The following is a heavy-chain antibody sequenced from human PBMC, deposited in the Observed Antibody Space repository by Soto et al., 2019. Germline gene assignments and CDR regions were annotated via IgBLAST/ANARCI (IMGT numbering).Heavy chain of an antibody. CDR3: ATPTVTQSFYYYGMDV. V-gene: IGHV1-69*01. Sequence: QVQLVQSGAEVKKPGSSVKVSCKASGGTFSSYAISWVRQAPGQGLEWMGGIIPIFGTANYAQKFQGRVTITADESTRTDYMELSSLRSEDTAVYYCATPTVTQSFYYYGMDVWGQGTTVTVSS. D-gene: IGHD4-17*01. CDR2: IIPIFGTA. CDR1: GGTFSSYA. J-gene: IGHJ6*02.